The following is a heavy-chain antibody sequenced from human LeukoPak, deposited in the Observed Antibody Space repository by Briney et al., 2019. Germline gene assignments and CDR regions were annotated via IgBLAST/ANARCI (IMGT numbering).Heavy chain of an antibody. CDR3: ARDKVMVRGVIITTVEYYFDY. J-gene: IGHJ4*02. V-gene: IGHV3-30*04. Sequence: GRSLRLSCAASGFTFNSYAMHWVRQAPGKGLEWVAVISYDGSNKYYADSVKGRFTISRDNSKNTLYLQMNSLRAEDTAVYYCARDKVMVRGVIITTVEYYFDYWGQGTLATVSS. CDR2: ISYDGSNK. CDR1: GFTFNSYA. D-gene: IGHD3-10*01.